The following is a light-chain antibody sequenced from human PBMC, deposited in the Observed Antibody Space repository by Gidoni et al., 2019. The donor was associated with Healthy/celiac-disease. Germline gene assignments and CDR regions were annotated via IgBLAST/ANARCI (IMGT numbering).Light chain of an antibody. CDR1: QSVSSY. CDR3: QQRSNWPT. V-gene: IGKV3-11*01. CDR2: DAS. Sequence: IFLTQSPATLSLSPGERATLPCRASQSVSSYLAWYQQKPGQAPRLLIYDASNRATGIPARFSGSGSGTDFTLTISSLEPEDFAVYYCQQRSNWPTFGQGTKLEIK. J-gene: IGKJ2*01.